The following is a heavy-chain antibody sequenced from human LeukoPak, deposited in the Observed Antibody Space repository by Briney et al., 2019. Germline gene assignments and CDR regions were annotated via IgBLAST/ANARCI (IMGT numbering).Heavy chain of an antibody. Sequence: SETLSLTCAVYGGSFSGYYWSWTRQPPGKGLEWIGEINHSGSTNYNPSLKSRVTISVDTSKNQFSLKLSSVTAADTAVYYCARGQGYCSGGSCYSSPNYYYYYMDVWGKWTTVTVSS. CDR1: GGSFSGYY. J-gene: IGHJ6*03. D-gene: IGHD2-15*01. CDR2: INHSGST. CDR3: ARGQGYCSGGSCYSSPNYYYYYMDV. V-gene: IGHV4-34*01.